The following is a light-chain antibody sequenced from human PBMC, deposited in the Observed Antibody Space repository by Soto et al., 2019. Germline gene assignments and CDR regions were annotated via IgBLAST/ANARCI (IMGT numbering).Light chain of an antibody. Sequence: EIVITQSPAPLSVSPGERATLSCRASQNVGNNLVWYQQKPGQAPRLLIYGASTRAAGIPDRFSGSGSGIEFTLTISGLQSDDFAVYYCQQFNNWPPWTFGQGTKVDIK. CDR3: QQFNNWPPWT. J-gene: IGKJ1*01. CDR2: GAS. V-gene: IGKV3-15*01. CDR1: QNVGNN.